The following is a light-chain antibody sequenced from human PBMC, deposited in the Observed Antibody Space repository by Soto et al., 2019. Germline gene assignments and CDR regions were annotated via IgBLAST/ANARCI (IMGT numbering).Light chain of an antibody. CDR2: GVS. Sequence: EMVVTQSPATPPLSPGESATLSCRASQSVSSSYLARYHQKPGRAPRLLIYGVSNRATGIPDRFSGSGSGTDCNLTSSRLEPEGFAVFYCQQYDDSITFGKGTRLEIE. CDR3: QQYDDSIT. J-gene: IGKJ5*01. CDR1: QSVSSSY. V-gene: IGKV3-20*01.